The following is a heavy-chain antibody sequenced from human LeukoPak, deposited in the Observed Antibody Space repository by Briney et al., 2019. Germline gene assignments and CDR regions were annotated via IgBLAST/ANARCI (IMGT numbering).Heavy chain of an antibody. CDR1: GITFDEYA. V-gene: IGHV3-9*01. D-gene: IGHD6-19*01. CDR2: INWNTGVI. CDR3: AMESRIAVAAIDY. J-gene: IGHJ4*02. Sequence: GRSLRLSCAASGITFDEYAMNWVRQAPGKGLHWVSNINWNTGVIVYADSVKGRFTVSRDNAKTSLYLQMNSLRVEDTALYYCAMESRIAVAAIDYWGQGTLVTVSS.